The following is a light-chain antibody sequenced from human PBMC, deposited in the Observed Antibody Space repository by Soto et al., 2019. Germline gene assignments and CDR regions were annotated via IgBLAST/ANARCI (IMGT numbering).Light chain of an antibody. J-gene: IGKJ3*01. CDR1: QRVDSSY. CDR3: QQYGNAPFT. CDR2: GAS. V-gene: IGKV3-20*01. Sequence: EIVLTQSPGTLSLSPGERATLSCRASQRVDSSYLAWYQQKPGQAPRLLIYGASSRATGIPGRFSGSGSGTDFTLTISRLEPEDFAVYYCQQYGNAPFTFGPGTKVDIK.